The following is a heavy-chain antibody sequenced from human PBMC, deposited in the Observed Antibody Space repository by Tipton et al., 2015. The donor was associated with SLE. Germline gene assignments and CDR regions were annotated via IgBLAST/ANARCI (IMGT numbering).Heavy chain of an antibody. CDR2: INHSGST. CDR1: GGSFSGYY. V-gene: IGHV4-34*01. D-gene: IGHD2-2*01. J-gene: IGHJ6*03. Sequence: TLSLTCAVYGGSFSGYYWSWIRQPPGKGLKWIGEINHSGSTNYNPSLKSRVTISVDTSKNQFSLKLSSVTAADTAVYYCARGIWIVVVPAAQDYYYMDVWGKGTTVTVSS. CDR3: ARGIWIVVVPAAQDYYYMDV.